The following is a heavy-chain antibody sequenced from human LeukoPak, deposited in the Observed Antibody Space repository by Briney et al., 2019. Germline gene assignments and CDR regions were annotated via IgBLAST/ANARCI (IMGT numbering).Heavy chain of an antibody. V-gene: IGHV4-30-4*07. CDR2: IYNSGST. CDR3: ARGEGE. J-gene: IGHJ4*02. Sequence: PSETLSLTCTVSGGSIASSGYSWHWVRQPPGQALEWIGHIYNSGSTSYHPSLKSRLTISLDTSKNQFSLKLTSVTAADTAVYYCARGEGEWGQGTLVTVSS. CDR1: GGSIASSGYS. D-gene: IGHD3-16*01.